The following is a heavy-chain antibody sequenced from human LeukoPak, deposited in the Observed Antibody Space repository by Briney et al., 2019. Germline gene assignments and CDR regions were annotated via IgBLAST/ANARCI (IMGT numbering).Heavy chain of an antibody. Sequence: SQTLSLTCTVSGGSISSGGYYWSWIRQHPGKGLEWIGYIYYSGSTYYNPSLKSRVTISVDTSKNQFSLKLSSVTAADTAVYYCARYRNYYDSSGYYSTFDYWGQGTLVTVSS. CDR2: IYYSGST. V-gene: IGHV4-31*03. J-gene: IGHJ4*02. CDR3: ARYRNYYDSSGYYSTFDY. D-gene: IGHD3-22*01. CDR1: GGSISSGGYY.